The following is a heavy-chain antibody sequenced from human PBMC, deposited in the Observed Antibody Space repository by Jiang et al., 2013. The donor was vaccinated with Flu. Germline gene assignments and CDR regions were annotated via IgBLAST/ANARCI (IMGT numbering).Heavy chain of an antibody. Sequence: VQLLESGGGLVQPGGSLRLSCAASGFTFSSYAMSWARQAPGKGLEWVSSISGGGDGRYYADSVRGRFTISRDNSKNTLFLQMNTLRAEDTAVYYCAKLTDYFDSSGNFHYWDQGTLVTVS. V-gene: IGHV3-23*01. CDR3: AKLTDYFDSSGNFHY. CDR1: GFTFSSYA. D-gene: IGHD3-22*01. CDR2: ISGGGDGR. J-gene: IGHJ4*02.